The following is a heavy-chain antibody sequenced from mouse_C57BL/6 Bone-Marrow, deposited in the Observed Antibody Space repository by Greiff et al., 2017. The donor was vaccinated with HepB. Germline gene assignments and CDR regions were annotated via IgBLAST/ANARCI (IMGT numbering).Heavy chain of an antibody. CDR2: IDPETGGT. Sequence: QVQLQQSGAELVRPGASVTLSCKASGYTFTDYEMHWVKQTPVHGLEWIGAIDPETGGTAYNQKFKGKAILTADKSSSTAYMELRSLPSEDSAVYYCTRRANWDVLGCAYWGQGTLVTVSA. CDR1: GYTFTDYE. J-gene: IGHJ3*01. D-gene: IGHD4-1*01. CDR3: TRRANWDVLGCAY. V-gene: IGHV1-15*01.